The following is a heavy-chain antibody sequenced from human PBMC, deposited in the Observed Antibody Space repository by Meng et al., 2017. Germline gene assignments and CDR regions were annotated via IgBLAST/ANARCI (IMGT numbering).Heavy chain of an antibody. D-gene: IGHD7-27*01. CDR3: AKNWGGASEGYFDY. CDR1: VGIFSSDA. V-gene: IGHV1-69*05. CDR2: IIPCFGTT. J-gene: IGHJ4*02. Sequence: AHAGHWVKTPGSLVLAASTAWVGIFSSDAVVWVLHAPGQGVEGMRAIIPCFGTTNYGQKFQGRLTITTDKSTSTVVMTLTSMRPEDTAKYYCAKNWGGASEGYFDYWGQGTLVTVSS.